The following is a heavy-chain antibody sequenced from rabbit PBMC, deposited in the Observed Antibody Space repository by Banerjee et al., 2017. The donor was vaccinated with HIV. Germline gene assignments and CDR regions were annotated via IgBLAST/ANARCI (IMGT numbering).Heavy chain of an antibody. CDR1: GFDFSGYY. CDR3: ARGLVMLSL. D-gene: IGHD6-1*01. J-gene: IGHJ3*01. CDR2: IYTGKGST. V-gene: IGHV1S7*01. Sequence: QLKETGGGLVQPGGSLTLSCKASGFDFSGYYMSWVRQAPGKGLEWIGIIYTGKGSTDYASWVNGRFTISSDNAQNTVDLQMNSLTAADTATYFCARGLVMLSLWGQGTLVTVS.